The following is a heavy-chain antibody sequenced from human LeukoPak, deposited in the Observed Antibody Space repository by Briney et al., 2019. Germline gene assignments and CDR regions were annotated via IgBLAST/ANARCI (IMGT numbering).Heavy chain of an antibody. D-gene: IGHD3-9*01. CDR3: ARGHILTGYYVH. V-gene: IGHV4-39*07. J-gene: IGHJ4*02. Sequence: SETLSLTCTVSGGSISSSSSYWGWIRQPPGNGLEWIGSIYYSGSTNYNPSLKSRVTISVDTSKNQFSLKLSSVTAADTAVYYCARGHILTGYYVHWGQGTLVTVSS. CDR2: IYYSGST. CDR1: GGSISSSSSY.